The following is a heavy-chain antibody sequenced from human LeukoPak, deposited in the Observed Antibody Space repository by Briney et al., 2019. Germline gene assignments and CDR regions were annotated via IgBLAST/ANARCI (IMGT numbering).Heavy chain of an antibody. CDR1: GFTFSDYG. Sequence: LSGGSLRLSCAASGFTFSDYGMHWVRQAPGKGLEWVAVISFDGSNKYYADSVRGRFTISRDNSKNTLFLQMNSLRAEDTAVYYCAKSQLALGDYWGQGTLVTVSS. D-gene: IGHD5-12*01. J-gene: IGHJ4*02. V-gene: IGHV3-30*18. CDR2: ISFDGSNK. CDR3: AKSQLALGDY.